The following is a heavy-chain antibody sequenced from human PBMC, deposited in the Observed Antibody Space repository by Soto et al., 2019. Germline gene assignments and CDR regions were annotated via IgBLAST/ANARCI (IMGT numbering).Heavy chain of an antibody. CDR1: GGSISSYY. V-gene: IGHV4-59*01. J-gene: IGHJ4*02. CDR2: IYYSEST. D-gene: IGHD1-26*01. CDR3: AREVGSPPKKSNPRQIDY. Sequence: SETLSLTCTVSGGSISSYYWSWIRQPPGKGQERIGYIYYSESTNYNPTLKSRVTISVDTSKNQFSLKLSSVTAADTAVYYCAREVGSPPKKSNPRQIDYWGQGTLVTVSS.